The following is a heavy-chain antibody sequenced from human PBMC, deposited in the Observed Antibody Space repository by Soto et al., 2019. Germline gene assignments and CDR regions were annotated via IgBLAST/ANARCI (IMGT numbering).Heavy chain of an antibody. CDR3: AKDVLSPHYGDPKFDY. V-gene: IGHV3-23*01. CDR1: GFPFSSYA. J-gene: IGHJ4*02. CDR2: ISGSGGST. Sequence: SLRLSCAASGFPFSSYAMSWVRQAPGKGLEWVSAISGSGGSTYYADSVKGRFTISRDNSKNTLYLQMNSLRAEDTAVYYCAKDVLSPHYGDPKFDYWGQGTLVTVSS. D-gene: IGHD4-17*01.